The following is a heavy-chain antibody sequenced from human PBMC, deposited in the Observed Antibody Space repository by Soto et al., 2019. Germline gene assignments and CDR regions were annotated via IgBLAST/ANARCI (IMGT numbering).Heavy chain of an antibody. Sequence: PSQTLSLTCAISGDSVSSNSAAWNWIRQSPSRGLEWLGRTYYRSKWYNDYAVSVKSRITINPDTSKNQFSLQLNSVTPEDTAVYYCARDSTYSPYSSRWYRAPHSYYYRMAVCGQGTTVTFSS. CDR1: GDSVSSNSAA. CDR2: TYYRSKWYN. J-gene: IGHJ6*02. D-gene: IGHD6-13*01. V-gene: IGHV6-1*01. CDR3: ARDSTYSPYSSRWYRAPHSYYYRMAV.